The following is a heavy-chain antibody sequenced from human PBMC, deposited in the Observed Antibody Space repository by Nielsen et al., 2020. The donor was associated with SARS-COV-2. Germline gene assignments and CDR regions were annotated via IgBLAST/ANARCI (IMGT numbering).Heavy chain of an antibody. D-gene: IGHD5-24*01. J-gene: IGHJ3*02. CDR1: GYTFTDYY. V-gene: IGHV1-2*02. Sequence: ASVKVSCKASGYTFTDYYIHWVRQAPGQGLEWMGWINPNSDGTDYAEKFQGRVSMTRDTSINTAYMELTRVKSDDTAVYYCAREMRVGMAINGGFDIWGQGTMVTVSS. CDR2: INPNSDGT. CDR3: AREMRVGMAINGGFDI.